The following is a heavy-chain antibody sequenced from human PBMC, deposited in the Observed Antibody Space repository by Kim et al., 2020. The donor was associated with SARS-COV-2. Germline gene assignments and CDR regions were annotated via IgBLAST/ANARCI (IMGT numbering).Heavy chain of an antibody. Sequence: NPPRRSRVTISVDTSRNQFSLKLRSVTAADTAVYYCARGDSSSWYGNFDYWGQGTLVTVSS. D-gene: IGHD6-13*01. CDR3: ARGDSSSWYGNFDY. J-gene: IGHJ4*02. V-gene: IGHV4-59*09.